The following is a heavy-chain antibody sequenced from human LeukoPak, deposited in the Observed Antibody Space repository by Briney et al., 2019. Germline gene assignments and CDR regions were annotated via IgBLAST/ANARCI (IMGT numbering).Heavy chain of an antibody. J-gene: IGHJ4*02. V-gene: IGHV4-59*12. CDR1: GVSITNYF. D-gene: IGHD6-19*01. CDR3: ARVGPVAGDY. CDR2: IYYTGNT. Sequence: PSETLSLTCTVSGVSITNYFWSWIRQPPGKGLEWIGYIYYTGNTNYKPSLKSRVTMSVDTSTNQFSLKLSSVTAADTAVYYCARVGPVAGDYWGQGTLVTVSS.